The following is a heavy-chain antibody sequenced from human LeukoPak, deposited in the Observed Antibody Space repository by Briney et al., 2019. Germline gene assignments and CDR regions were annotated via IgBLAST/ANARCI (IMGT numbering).Heavy chain of an antibody. J-gene: IGHJ6*02. D-gene: IGHD3-22*01. CDR3: ARETYYDSSGSPSPRGMDV. CDR1: DGSISSYY. V-gene: IGHV4-59*01. CDR2: IFYSGST. Sequence: PSETLSLTCTVSDGSISSYYWNWIRQPPGKGLEWIGYIFYSGSTNYSPSLKSRVTISVDTSENQFSLKLNSVTAADTAVYYCARETYYDSSGSPSPRGMDVWGQGTTVTVSS.